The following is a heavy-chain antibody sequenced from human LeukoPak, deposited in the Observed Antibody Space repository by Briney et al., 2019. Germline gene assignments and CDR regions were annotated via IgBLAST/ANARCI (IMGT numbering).Heavy chain of an antibody. CDR1: GFTFSGYA. D-gene: IGHD3-9*01. V-gene: IGHV3-23*01. Sequence: GGSLRLSCAASGFTFSGYAMSWVRQAPGKGLEWVSAISGSGGSTYYADSVKDRFTISRDNSKNTLYLQMNSLRAEDTAVYYCAKSKDYDILTGLTWGQGTLVTVSS. CDR2: ISGSGGST. J-gene: IGHJ5*02. CDR3: AKSKDYDILTGLT.